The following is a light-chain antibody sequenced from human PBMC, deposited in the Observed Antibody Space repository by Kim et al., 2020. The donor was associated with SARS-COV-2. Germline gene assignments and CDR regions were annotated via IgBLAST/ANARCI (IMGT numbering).Light chain of an antibody. V-gene: IGKV3-15*01. Sequence: SPGERATLSCRASQSVSSNLAWYQQKPGQAPRLLIYGASTRATGIPARFSGSGSGTEFTLTISSLQSEDFAVYYCQQYNNWPHLTFGPGTKVDIK. CDR1: QSVSSN. CDR3: QQYNNWPHLT. J-gene: IGKJ3*01. CDR2: GAS.